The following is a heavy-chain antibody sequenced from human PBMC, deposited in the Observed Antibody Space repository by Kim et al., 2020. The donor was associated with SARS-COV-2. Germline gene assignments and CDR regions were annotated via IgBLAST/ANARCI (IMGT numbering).Heavy chain of an antibody. CDR2: ISWNSGSI. J-gene: IGHJ4*02. V-gene: IGHV3-9*01. CDR3: AKDPIWFGELSTLCYFDG. Sequence: GGSLRLSCAASGFSFGDYAMHWVRQVPGKGLEWVSGISWNSGSIGYADSVKGRFTISRDNAKNSLYLQMNSLRPEDTALYYCAKDPIWFGELSTLCYFDGSGQRALVTVSS. D-gene: IGHD3-10*01. CDR1: GFSFGDYA.